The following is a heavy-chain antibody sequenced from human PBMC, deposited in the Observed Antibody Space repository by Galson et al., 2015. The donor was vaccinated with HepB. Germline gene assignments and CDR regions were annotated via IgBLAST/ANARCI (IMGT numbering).Heavy chain of an antibody. CDR1: GGSISSGVYY. V-gene: IGHV4-31*03. D-gene: IGHD5-18*01. CDR2: IYYSGST. J-gene: IGHJ4*02. CDR3: ARGGYSYGPPFDY. Sequence: TLSLTCTVSGGSISSGVYYWSWIRQHPGKGLEWIGYIYYSGSTYYNPSLKSRVTISVDTSKNQFSLKLSSVTAADTAVYYCARGGYSYGPPFDYWGQGTLVTVSS.